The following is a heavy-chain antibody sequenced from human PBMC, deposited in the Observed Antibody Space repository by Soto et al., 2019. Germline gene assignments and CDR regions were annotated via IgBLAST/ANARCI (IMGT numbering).Heavy chain of an antibody. CDR3: ARVGTSYARRGLDV. CDR2: IYYSGST. Sequence: SETLSLTCNVSGGAIDSGGYYWCWIRQHPGKGLEWIGYIYYSGSTYYNPSLKSRVSISIDTSKNQFSLELISVTAADTAVYYCARVGTSYARRGLDVWGQGTKVTVSS. CDR1: GGAIDSGGYY. D-gene: IGHD7-27*01. J-gene: IGHJ6*02. V-gene: IGHV4-31*03.